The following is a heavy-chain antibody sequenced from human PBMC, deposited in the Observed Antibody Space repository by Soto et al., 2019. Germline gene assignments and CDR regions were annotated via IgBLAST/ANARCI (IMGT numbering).Heavy chain of an antibody. V-gene: IGHV3-7*04. J-gene: IGHJ4*02. CDR1: GFTFSSYW. CDR2: IRQGGSEK. D-gene: IGHD3-22*01. Sequence: PGGSLRLSCAASGFTFSSYWVSWVRQAPGKGLEWVANIRQGGSEKYYADSVKGRFTISRDNAKNSLYLQMNSLRAEDTAVYYCARAQIGVAETLDYWGQGTLVTVSS. CDR3: ARAQIGVAETLDY.